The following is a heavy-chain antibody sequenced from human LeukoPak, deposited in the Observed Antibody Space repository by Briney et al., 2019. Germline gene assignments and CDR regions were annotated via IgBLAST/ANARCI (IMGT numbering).Heavy chain of an antibody. D-gene: IGHD2-2*01. Sequence: GGSLRLSCAASGFSFSSYGMSWVRQAPGKGLEWVSSITDNGGSTYYADSVKGRFTISRDNSRNMLYLQMDSLRAEDTAVYYCAKRVDYSSPGGYFDYWGQGTLATVSS. CDR3: AKRVDYSSPGGYFDY. CDR1: GFSFSSYG. J-gene: IGHJ4*02. CDR2: ITDNGGST. V-gene: IGHV3-23*01.